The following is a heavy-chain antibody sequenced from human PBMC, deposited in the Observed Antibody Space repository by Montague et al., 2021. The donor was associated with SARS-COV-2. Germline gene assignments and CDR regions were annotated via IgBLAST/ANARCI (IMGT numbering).Heavy chain of an antibody. CDR3: ARHLNYRDYGGDDY. CDR2: IYYSGGT. Sequence: SETLSLTCSVSGGSISSSSYFWGWIRQPPGKGLEWIGSIYYSGGTYSNSSLKSRVTISVDTSKNQFSLKLSSVTAAVTAVFYCARHLNYRDYGGDDYWGQGTLVTVSS. D-gene: IGHD4-17*01. J-gene: IGHJ4*02. CDR1: GGSISSSSYF. V-gene: IGHV4-39*01.